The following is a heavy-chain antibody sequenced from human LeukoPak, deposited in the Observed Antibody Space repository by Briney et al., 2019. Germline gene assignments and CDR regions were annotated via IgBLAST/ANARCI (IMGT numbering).Heavy chain of an antibody. CDR2: ISGSGGST. Sequence: GGSLRLSCAASGFTFSNYATSWVRQAPGKGLEWVSAISGSGGSTCYADSVKGRFTISRDNSKNTLYLQMNSLRAEDTAVYYCAKPNYYGSGSYYGSLDYWGQGTLVTVSS. CDR3: AKPNYYGSGSYYGSLDY. D-gene: IGHD3-10*01. CDR1: GFTFSNYA. V-gene: IGHV3-23*01. J-gene: IGHJ4*02.